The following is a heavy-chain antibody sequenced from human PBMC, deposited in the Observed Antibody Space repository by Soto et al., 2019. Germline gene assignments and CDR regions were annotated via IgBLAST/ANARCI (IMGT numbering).Heavy chain of an antibody. CDR3: AGGPGDIVLVPAAIAYYGMDV. D-gene: IGHD2-2*01. V-gene: IGHV3-30-3*01. CDR2: ISYDGSNK. Sequence: QVQLVESGGGVVQPGRSLRLSCAASGFTFSSYAMHWVRQAPGKGLEWVAVISYDGSNKYYAGSVKGRFTISRDNSKNTLYLQMNSLRAEDTAVYYCAGGPGDIVLVPAAIAYYGMDVWGQGTTVTVSS. CDR1: GFTFSSYA. J-gene: IGHJ6*02.